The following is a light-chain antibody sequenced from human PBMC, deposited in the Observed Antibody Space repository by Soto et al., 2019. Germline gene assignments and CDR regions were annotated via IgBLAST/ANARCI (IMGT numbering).Light chain of an antibody. CDR3: QQYGGSPPIT. CDR1: QSVSSRY. J-gene: IGKJ5*01. Sequence: EIVLTQSPGTLSLSPGERATLSCRASQSVSSRYLTWYQQKPGQAPRLLIYGASSRATGIPDRFSGSESGTDFTLTISILEPEDFAVYSCQQYGGSPPITFGQGTRLEIK. CDR2: GAS. V-gene: IGKV3-20*01.